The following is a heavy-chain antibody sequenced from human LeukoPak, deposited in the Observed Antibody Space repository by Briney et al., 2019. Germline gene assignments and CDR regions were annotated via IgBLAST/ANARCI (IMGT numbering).Heavy chain of an antibody. CDR3: ANPAGLRLYYFDY. V-gene: IGHV3-30*02. J-gene: IGHJ4*02. Sequence: GGSLRLSCAASGFTFSSYGMHWVRQAPGKGLEWVAFTRYDGSNKYYADSVKGRFTISRDNSKNTLYLQMNSLRAEDTAVYYCANPAGLRLYYFDYWGQGTLVTVSS. CDR1: GFTFSSYG. D-gene: IGHD5-12*01. CDR2: TRYDGSNK.